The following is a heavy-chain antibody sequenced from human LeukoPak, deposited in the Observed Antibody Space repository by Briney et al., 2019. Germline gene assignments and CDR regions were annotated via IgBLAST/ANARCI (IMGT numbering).Heavy chain of an antibody. CDR1: GGSISSDY. V-gene: IGHV4-59*01. D-gene: IGHD3-3*01. CDR2: IYYSGST. CDR3: ARGNDFWSGFPPYYYGMDV. J-gene: IGHJ6*02. Sequence: SETLSLTCTVSGGSISSDYGSWIRQPPGKGLEWIGYIYYSGSTNYNPSLKRRVTISVDTSKNQFSLKLSSVTAADTAVYYCARGNDFWSGFPPYYYGMDVWGQGTTVTVSS.